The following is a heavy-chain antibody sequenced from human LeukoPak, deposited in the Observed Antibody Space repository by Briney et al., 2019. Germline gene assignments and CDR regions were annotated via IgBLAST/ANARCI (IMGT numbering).Heavy chain of an antibody. CDR2: ISNDGSNK. D-gene: IGHD3-10*01. CDR3: ARALTHYYGSGSYFQY. Sequence: GRSLRLSCAASGFTFTSYAMHWLRQAPGKGPEWVAVISNDGSNKYYADSVKGRFTISRDNSKNTLYLQMNSLRAEDTAVYYCARALTHYYGSGSYFQYWGQGTLVTVSS. V-gene: IGHV3-30-3*01. CDR1: GFTFTSYA. J-gene: IGHJ4*02.